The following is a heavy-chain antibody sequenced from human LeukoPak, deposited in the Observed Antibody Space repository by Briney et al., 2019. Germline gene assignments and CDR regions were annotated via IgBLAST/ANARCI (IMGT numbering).Heavy chain of an antibody. Sequence: ETPSLTCTVSGGSISSYYWSWIRQPAGKGLEWIGRIYTSGSTNYNPSLKSRVTMSVDTSKNQISLKVNSVTAADTAVYYCARESYSSSYLFDFWGQGTLVTVSS. CDR2: IYTSGST. V-gene: IGHV4-4*07. D-gene: IGHD6-6*01. CDR3: ARESYSSSYLFDF. J-gene: IGHJ4*02. CDR1: GGSISSYY.